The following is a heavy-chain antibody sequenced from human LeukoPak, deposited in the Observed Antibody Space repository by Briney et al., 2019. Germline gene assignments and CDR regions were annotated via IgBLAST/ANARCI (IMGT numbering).Heavy chain of an antibody. V-gene: IGHV1-2*02. Sequence: ASVKVSCKASGYTFTGYYMHWVRQAPGQGLEWMGWINPNNGGTNYAQKFQGRVTMTRDTPISTAYMELSRLRSDDTAVYYCARALMIVVVINTPDAFDIWGQGTMVTVSS. CDR1: GYTFTGYY. J-gene: IGHJ3*02. CDR2: INPNNGGT. D-gene: IGHD3-22*01. CDR3: ARALMIVVVINTPDAFDI.